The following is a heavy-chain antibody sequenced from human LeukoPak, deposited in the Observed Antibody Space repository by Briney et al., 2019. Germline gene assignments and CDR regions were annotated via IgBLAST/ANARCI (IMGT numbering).Heavy chain of an antibody. J-gene: IGHJ4*02. Sequence: GASVKVSRKASGYTFTSYYIHWVRQAPGQGLEWMGITNPSGGSTSYSQKFQGRVTLTRDTSTRKVYMELSSLRSEDTAVFYCARTLDSDSSGYYLNYWGQGTLVTVSS. D-gene: IGHD3-22*01. CDR1: GYTFTSYY. CDR3: ARTLDSDSSGYYLNY. V-gene: IGHV1-46*01. CDR2: TNPSGGST.